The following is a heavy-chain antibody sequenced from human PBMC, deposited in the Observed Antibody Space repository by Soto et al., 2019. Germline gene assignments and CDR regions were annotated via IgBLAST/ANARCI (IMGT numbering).Heavy chain of an antibody. CDR1: GGSISSNY. D-gene: IGHD6-13*01. J-gene: IGHJ4*02. V-gene: IGHV4-59*01. CDR2: VYNSGST. Sequence: SETLSLTCTVSGGSISSNYWTWIRQPPGKGLEWIGYVYNSGSTNYNPSLKSRVTISEDTSKSQFSLKVNSMTAADTAVYYCARYRREAVAGYTLDNWGQGILVPSPQ. CDR3: ARYRREAVAGYTLDN.